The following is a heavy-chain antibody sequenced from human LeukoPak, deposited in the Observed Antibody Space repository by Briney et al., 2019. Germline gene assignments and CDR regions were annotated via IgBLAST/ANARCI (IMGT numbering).Heavy chain of an antibody. CDR3: VGVETIAMVRGASGDV. J-gene: IGHJ6*04. CDR2: IHSGGRA. CDR1: GFSVSSNY. D-gene: IGHD3-10*01. Sequence: GGSLRLSCAASGFSVSSNYMTWVRQAPGKGLEWVSVIHSGGRAYYADSVKGRFTTSRDNSKNTLDLQMNSLSVEDTAVYYCVGVETIAMVRGASGDVWGKGTTVTVSS. V-gene: IGHV3-66*02.